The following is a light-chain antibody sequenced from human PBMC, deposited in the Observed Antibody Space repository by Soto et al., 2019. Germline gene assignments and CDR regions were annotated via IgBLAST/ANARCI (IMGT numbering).Light chain of an antibody. V-gene: IGLV2-8*01. CDR3: SSYAGNKHV. CDR1: RSDVGGYEY. CDR2: EVT. Sequence: QSVLTQPPSASGSLGQSATISRTGTRSDVGGYEYVSWYQQHPGKAPKLMIYEVTKRPSGVPDRFSGSKSGNTASLTVSGLQAEDEADYYCSSYAGNKHVFGTGTKVTVL. J-gene: IGLJ1*01.